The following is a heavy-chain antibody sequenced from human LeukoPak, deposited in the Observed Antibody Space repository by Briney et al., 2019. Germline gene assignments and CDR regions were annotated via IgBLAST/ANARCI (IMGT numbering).Heavy chain of an antibody. J-gene: IGHJ5*02. V-gene: IGHV3-23*01. CDR3: AKDLYDYGDDNWFDP. CDR2: ISGSGGST. D-gene: IGHD4-17*01. CDR1: GFTFSNYG. Sequence: GGSLRLSCAASGFTFSNYGMNWVRQAPGKGLEWVSAISGSGGSTYYADSVKGRFTISRDNSKNTLYLQMNSLRAEDTAVYYCAKDLYDYGDDNWFDPWGQGTLVTVSS.